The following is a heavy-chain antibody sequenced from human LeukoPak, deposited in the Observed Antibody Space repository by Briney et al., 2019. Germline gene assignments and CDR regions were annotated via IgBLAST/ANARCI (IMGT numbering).Heavy chain of an antibody. CDR2: IIPIFGTA. Sequence: SVKVSCKASGGTFSSYAISWVRQAPGQGLVWMGGIIPIFGTANYAQKFQGRVTITADESTSTAYMELSSLRSEDTAVYYCARDRRETYYDFWSGSKVPFDYWGQGTLVTVSS. J-gene: IGHJ4*02. CDR3: ARDRRETYYDFWSGSKVPFDY. D-gene: IGHD3-3*01. CDR1: GGTFSSYA. V-gene: IGHV1-69*13.